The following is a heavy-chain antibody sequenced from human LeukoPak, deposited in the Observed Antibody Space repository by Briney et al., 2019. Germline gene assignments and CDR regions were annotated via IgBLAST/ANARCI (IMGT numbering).Heavy chain of an antibody. Sequence: SVRVSCKASGGTFSSYAISWGRQAPGQGLEWMGGIIPIFGTANYAQKFQGRVTITTDESTSTAYMELSSLRSEDTAVYYCARGEEVTMIPRSAFDIWGQGTMVTVSS. CDR3: ARGEEVTMIPRSAFDI. CDR2: IIPIFGTA. V-gene: IGHV1-69*05. J-gene: IGHJ3*02. D-gene: IGHD3-22*01. CDR1: GGTFSSYA.